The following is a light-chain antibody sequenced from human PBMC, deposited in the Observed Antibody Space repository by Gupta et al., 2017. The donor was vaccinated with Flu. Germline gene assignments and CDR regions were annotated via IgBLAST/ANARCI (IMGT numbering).Light chain of an antibody. J-gene: IGLJ3*02. CDR3: SSDAGSNTNWV. Sequence: QSALTQPPSASGSPGQSVTISCTGTSSDVGGYNYVSWYQQHPGKAPNLMIYEVSKRPSGVPDRFSGSKSGNTASLTVSGLQAEDEADYYCSSDAGSNTNWVFGGGTKLTVL. CDR2: EVS. V-gene: IGLV2-8*01. CDR1: SSDVGGYNY.